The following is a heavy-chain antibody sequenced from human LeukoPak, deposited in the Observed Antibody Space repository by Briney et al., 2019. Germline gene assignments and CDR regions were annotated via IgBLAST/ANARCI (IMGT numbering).Heavy chain of an antibody. V-gene: IGHV3-21*01. CDR3: ASHSSSWYGFDY. D-gene: IGHD6-13*01. CDR2: ISSSSSYI. CDR1: GFTFSNSN. J-gene: IGHJ4*02. Sequence: PGGSLRLSCAASGFTFSNSNMNWVRQAPGKGLEWVASISSSSSYIYYADSVKGRFTISRDNAKNSLYLQMNSLRAEDTAVYYCASHSSSWYGFDYWGQGTLVTVSS.